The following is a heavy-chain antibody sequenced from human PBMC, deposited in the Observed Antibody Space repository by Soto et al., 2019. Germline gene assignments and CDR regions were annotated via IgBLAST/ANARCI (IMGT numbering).Heavy chain of an antibody. CDR2: MSYDGTNK. J-gene: IGHJ5*02. Sequence: QVQLVESGGGVVQPGRSLRLSCAASGFTFSSYALHWVRQAPGKGLEWVAVMSYDGTNKYYTDSVKGRFTISRDNSKNTLYLQMDSLRTEDTGFYYCARDDSGTYKQVDSWGQGTLVTVSS. CDR3: ARDDSGTYKQVDS. D-gene: IGHD1-26*01. V-gene: IGHV3-30-3*01. CDR1: GFTFSSYA.